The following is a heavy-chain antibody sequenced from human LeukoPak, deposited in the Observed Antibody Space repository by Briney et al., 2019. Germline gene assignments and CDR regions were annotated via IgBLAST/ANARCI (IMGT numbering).Heavy chain of an antibody. CDR2: INHSGST. V-gene: IGHV4-34*01. Sequence: SETLSLTCAVYGGSFSGHYWSWIRQPPGKGLERIGEINHSGSTNYNPSLKSRVTISVDRSKNQFSLKLSSVTAADTAVYYCARGTGDRYYYYGMDVWGQGTTVTVSS. J-gene: IGHJ6*02. CDR1: GGSFSGHY. CDR3: ARGTGDRYYYYGMDV. D-gene: IGHD7-27*01.